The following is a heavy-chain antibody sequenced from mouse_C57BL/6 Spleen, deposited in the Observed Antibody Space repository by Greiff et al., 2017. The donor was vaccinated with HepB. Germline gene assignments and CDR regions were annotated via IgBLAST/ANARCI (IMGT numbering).Heavy chain of an antibody. J-gene: IGHJ4*01. CDR3: VKFITTAFYAMDY. D-gene: IGHD1-1*01. CDR2: INPNNGGT. CDR1: GYTFTDYY. Sequence: EVQLQQSGPELVKPGASVKISCKASGYTFTDYYMNWVKQSHGKSLEWIGDINPNNGGTSYNQKFKGKATLTVDKSSSTAYMELRSLTSEDSAVYYCVKFITTAFYAMDYWGQGTSVTVSS. V-gene: IGHV1-26*01.